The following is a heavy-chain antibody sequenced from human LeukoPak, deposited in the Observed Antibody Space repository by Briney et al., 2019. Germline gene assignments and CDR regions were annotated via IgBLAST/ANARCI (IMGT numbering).Heavy chain of an antibody. J-gene: IGHJ4*02. CDR3: ATYYSDDIPFDC. CDR2: ISYSGST. D-gene: IGHD4-17*01. Sequence: SETLSLTCTASGGSIGSHYWGWIRQPPGKGLEWIGYISYSGSTNYNRSLKSRVTISLDTSKNQFSLRLSSVTAADTAVYYCATYYSDDIPFDCWGQGALVTVSS. V-gene: IGHV4-59*11. CDR1: GGSIGSHY.